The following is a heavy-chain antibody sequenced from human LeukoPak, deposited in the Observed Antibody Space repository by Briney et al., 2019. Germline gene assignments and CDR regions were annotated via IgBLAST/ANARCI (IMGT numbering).Heavy chain of an antibody. Sequence: GGSLRLSCAASGFTFSSYAMSWVRQAPGKGLEWVSAISGSGGSTYYADSVKGRFTISRDNSKSTLYLQMNSLRAEDTAVYYCAKDTCSSTSCYFIYYYYMDVWGKGTTVTVSS. V-gene: IGHV3-23*01. CDR2: ISGSGGST. CDR3: AKDTCSSTSCYFIYYYYMDV. CDR1: GFTFSSYA. J-gene: IGHJ6*03. D-gene: IGHD2-2*01.